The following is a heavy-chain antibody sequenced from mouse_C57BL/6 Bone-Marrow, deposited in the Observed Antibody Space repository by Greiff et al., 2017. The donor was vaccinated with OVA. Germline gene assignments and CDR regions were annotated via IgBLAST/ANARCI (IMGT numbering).Heavy chain of an antibody. CDR1: GYTFTDHT. CDR3: AREGDYYGSSYRGFAY. CDR2: IYPRDGST. D-gene: IGHD1-1*01. V-gene: IGHV1-78*01. Sequence: QVQLQQSDAELVKPGASVKISCKVSGYTFTDHTIHWMKQRPEQGLEWIGYIYPRDGSTKYNEKFKGKATLTADKSSSTAYMQLNSLTSEDSAVYFCAREGDYYGSSYRGFAYWGQGTLVTVSA. J-gene: IGHJ3*01.